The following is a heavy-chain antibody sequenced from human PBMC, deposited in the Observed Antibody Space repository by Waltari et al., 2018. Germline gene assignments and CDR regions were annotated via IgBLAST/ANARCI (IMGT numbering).Heavy chain of an antibody. CDR2: IYYSGST. CDR1: GVSISSSSNY. CDR3: ARVSMVQGNAFDI. D-gene: IGHD3-10*01. Sequence: QLQLQESGPGLVKPSETLSLTCTFSGVSISSSSNYWGWIRQPPGKGLEWFWSIYYSGSTYYNPSLKSRVTISVDTSKNQFSLKLSSVTAADTAVYYCARVSMVQGNAFDIWGQGTMVTVSS. V-gene: IGHV4-39*07. J-gene: IGHJ3*02.